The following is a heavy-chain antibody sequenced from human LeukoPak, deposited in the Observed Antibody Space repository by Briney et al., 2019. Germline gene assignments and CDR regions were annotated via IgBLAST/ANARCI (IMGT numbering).Heavy chain of an antibody. D-gene: IGHD3-10*01. CDR3: AREGLNMVRGVIPKEAWGWFDP. J-gene: IGHJ5*02. CDR1: GGSISSGSYY. Sequence: SETLSLTCTVSGGSISSGSYYWNWIRQPAGKGLEWIGRIYSRGSTNYNPSLKSRVTISVDTSKNQFSLKLSSVTAADTAVYYCAREGLNMVRGVIPKEAWGWFDPWGQGTLVAVSS. V-gene: IGHV4-61*02. CDR2: IYSRGST.